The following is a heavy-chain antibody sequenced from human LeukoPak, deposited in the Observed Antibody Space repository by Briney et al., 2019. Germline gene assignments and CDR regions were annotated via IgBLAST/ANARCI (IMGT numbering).Heavy chain of an antibody. CDR2: MNPNSGNT. Sequence: GASVKVSCKASGYTFTSYDINWVRQATGQGLGWMGWMNPNSGNTGYAQKFQGRVTMTRNTSISTAYMELSSLRSEDTAVYYCARIGLRGVIISRPLDYWGQGTLVTVSS. CDR1: GYTFTSYD. J-gene: IGHJ4*02. CDR3: ARIGLRGVIISRPLDY. D-gene: IGHD3-16*02. V-gene: IGHV1-8*01.